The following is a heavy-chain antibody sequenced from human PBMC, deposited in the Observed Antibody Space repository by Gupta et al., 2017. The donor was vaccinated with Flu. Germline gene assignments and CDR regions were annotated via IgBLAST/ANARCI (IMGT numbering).Heavy chain of an antibody. J-gene: IGHJ3*01. D-gene: IGHD3-10*01. CDR3: TTDSSGGITFDV. CDR2: LKSEMDGGTA. CDR1: GFSFSYAY. V-gene: IGHV3-15*01. Sequence: EVQLVESGGGWVKPGGSLRLSCAASGFSFSYAYMNWVRRAPGKGLEWVGRLKSEMDGGTADYAAPVKGRFTISRDDSKNTLWLQMNSLRTEDTAVYYCTTDSSGGITFDVWGQGTPVTVSA.